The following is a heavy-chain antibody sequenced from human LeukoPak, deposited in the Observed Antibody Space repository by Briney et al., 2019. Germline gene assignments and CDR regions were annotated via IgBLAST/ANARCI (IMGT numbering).Heavy chain of an antibody. CDR2: IYYSGCT. Sequence: SETLSLTCTVSGGSLSNYYWSWIRQYPGQGLEWLGYIYYSGCTTYNPSLKSRVTISVDTPKNQFSLKLTSVTAADTAVYYCARAGGNRFDPWGQGILVTVSS. CDR1: GGSLSNYY. V-gene: IGHV4-59*01. J-gene: IGHJ5*02. D-gene: IGHD3-10*01. CDR3: ARAGGNRFDP.